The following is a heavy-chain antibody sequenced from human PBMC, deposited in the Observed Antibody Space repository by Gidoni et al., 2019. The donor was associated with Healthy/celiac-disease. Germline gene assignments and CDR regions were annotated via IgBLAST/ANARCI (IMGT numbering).Heavy chain of an antibody. J-gene: IGHJ4*02. CDR2: ISGSGGST. CDR3: AKDGGWGGWYSFDY. CDR1: GFPFGSYA. Sequence: EVQLLESGGGLVQPGGSLRLSCAASGFPFGSYALSLVRQAPGKGLEWVSAISGSGGSTYYADSVKGRFTISRDNSKNTLYLQMNSLRAEDTAVYYCAKDGGWGGWYSFDYWGQGTLVTVSS. D-gene: IGHD6-19*01. V-gene: IGHV3-23*01.